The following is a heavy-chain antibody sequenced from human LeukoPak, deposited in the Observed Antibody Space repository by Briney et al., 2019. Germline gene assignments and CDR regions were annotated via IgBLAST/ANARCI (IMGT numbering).Heavy chain of an antibody. CDR2: MNPNSGNT. Sequence: ASVKVSCKASGYTFTSYDINWVRQATGQGLEWMGWMNPNSGNTGYAQKFQGRVTITRNASISTAYMELSSLRSEDTAVYYCARQGVMMRTFIDYWGQGTLVTVSS. J-gene: IGHJ4*02. CDR1: GYTFTSYD. D-gene: IGHD3-16*01. CDR3: ARQGVMMRTFIDY. V-gene: IGHV1-8*03.